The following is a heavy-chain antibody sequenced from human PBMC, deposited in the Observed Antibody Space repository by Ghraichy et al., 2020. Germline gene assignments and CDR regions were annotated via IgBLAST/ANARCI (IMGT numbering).Heavy chain of an antibody. J-gene: IGHJ4*02. V-gene: IGHV1-58*02. Sequence: SVKVSCKASGFPFSSSAMQSVRQARGQRLEWIGWIVVGSGDTNYAQRFQERVTITRDMSRSTAYMELSSLRSEDTAVYYCAADNYDSSGYQGLWCQGTLVTVSS. CDR3: AADNYDSSGYQGL. D-gene: IGHD3-22*01. CDR2: IVVGSGDT. CDR1: GFPFSSSA.